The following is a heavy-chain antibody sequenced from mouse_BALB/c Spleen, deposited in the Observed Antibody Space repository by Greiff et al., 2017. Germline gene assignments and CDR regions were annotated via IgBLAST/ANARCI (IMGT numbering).Heavy chain of an antibody. CDR2: IDPANGNT. Sequence: EVQLQHSGAELVKPGASVKLSCTASGFNIKDTYMHWVKQRPEQGLEWIGRIDPANGNTKYDPKFQGKATITADTSSNTAYLQLSSLTSEDTAVYYCAPDYYGSSPFAYWGQGTLVTVSA. J-gene: IGHJ3*01. V-gene: IGHV14-3*02. CDR3: APDYYGSSPFAY. D-gene: IGHD1-1*01. CDR1: GFNIKDTY.